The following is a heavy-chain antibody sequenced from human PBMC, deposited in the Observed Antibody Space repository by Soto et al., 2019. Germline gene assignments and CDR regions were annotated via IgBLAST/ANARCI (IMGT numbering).Heavy chain of an antibody. CDR1: GFTFSSYA. V-gene: IGHV3-30-3*01. Sequence: PGGSLSLSCAASGFTFSSYAMHWVRQAPGKGLEWVAVISYDGSNKYYADSVKGRFTISRDNSKNTLYLQMNSLRAEDTAVYYCARDYYDDYDYYYYGMDVWGQGTTVTVSS. D-gene: IGHD4-17*01. CDR2: ISYDGSNK. CDR3: ARDYYDDYDYYYYGMDV. J-gene: IGHJ6*02.